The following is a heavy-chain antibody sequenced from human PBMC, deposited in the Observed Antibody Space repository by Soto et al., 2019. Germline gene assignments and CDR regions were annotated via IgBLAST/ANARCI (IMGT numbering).Heavy chain of an antibody. D-gene: IGHD5-12*01. J-gene: IGHJ4*02. CDR1: GGSISSSSYY. Sequence: PSETLSLTCTVSGGSISSSSYYWGWIRQPPGKGLEWIGSIYYSGSTYYKSSLKGRVTMSIDTSKNQFSLRLYSVTAVDTAVYYCARATRSGSPHFDHWGQGTLVTVSS. CDR2: IYYSGST. V-gene: IGHV4-39*07. CDR3: ARATRSGSPHFDH.